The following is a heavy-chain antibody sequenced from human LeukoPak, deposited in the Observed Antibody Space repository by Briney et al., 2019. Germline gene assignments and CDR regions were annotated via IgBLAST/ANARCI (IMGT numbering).Heavy chain of an antibody. Sequence: SETLSLTCTVSGGSISSGSYYWSWIRQPAGKGLEWIGRIYTSGSTNYNPSLKSRVTISVDTSKNQFSLKLSSVTAADTAVYYCAREGVGAIDYWGQGTLVTVSS. J-gene: IGHJ4*02. CDR1: GGSISSGSYY. D-gene: IGHD1-26*01. CDR3: AREGVGAIDY. CDR2: IYTSGST. V-gene: IGHV4-61*02.